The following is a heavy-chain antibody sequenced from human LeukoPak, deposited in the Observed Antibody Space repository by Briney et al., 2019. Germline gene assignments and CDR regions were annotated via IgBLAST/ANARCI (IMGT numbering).Heavy chain of an antibody. D-gene: IGHD6-13*01. Sequence: GGSLRLSCAASGFTFSSYAMHWVRQAPGKGLEWVAVIYYDGSNKYYADSVKGRFTITRDNSKNTVYLQMNSLRAEDTAVYYCARDGGAVAGIDYWGQGTLVTVSS. J-gene: IGHJ4*02. CDR1: GFTFSSYA. V-gene: IGHV3-30-3*01. CDR2: IYYDGSNK. CDR3: ARDGGAVAGIDY.